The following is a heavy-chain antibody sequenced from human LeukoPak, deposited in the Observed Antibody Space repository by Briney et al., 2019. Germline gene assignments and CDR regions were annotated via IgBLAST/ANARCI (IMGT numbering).Heavy chain of an antibody. CDR1: GSTFSNAY. D-gene: IGHD5-12*01. J-gene: IGHJ4*02. Sequence: GGSLRLSCAASGSTFSNAYMSWVRQAPGKGLEWVGRIKRKTDGGTTVYAAPVKGRFTISRDDSKNTLYLQMNSLKTEDTAVYYCTTECAGYDFDYWGQGTLVTVSS. CDR2: IKRKTDGGTT. V-gene: IGHV3-15*01. CDR3: TTECAGYDFDY.